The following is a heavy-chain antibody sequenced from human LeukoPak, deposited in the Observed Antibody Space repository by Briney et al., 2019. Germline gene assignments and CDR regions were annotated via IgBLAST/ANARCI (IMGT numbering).Heavy chain of an antibody. D-gene: IGHD4-17*01. CDR1: GGSISSSSYY. CDR2: IYYSGST. Sequence: SETLSLTCTVSGGSISSSSYYWGWVRQPPGKGLEWVGSIYYSGSTYYNPSLKSRVTISLDTSKTQFSLKLSSVTAADTAVYYCARDPETHDYGDYGRSFGFDYWGQGTLVTVSS. J-gene: IGHJ4*02. V-gene: IGHV4-39*07. CDR3: ARDPETHDYGDYGRSFGFDY.